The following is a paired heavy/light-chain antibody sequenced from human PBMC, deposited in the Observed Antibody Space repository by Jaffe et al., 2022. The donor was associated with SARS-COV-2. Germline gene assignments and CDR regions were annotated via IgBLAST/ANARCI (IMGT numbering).Light chain of an antibody. J-gene: IGKJ3*01. Sequence: EIVLTQSPATLSLSPGDRATLSCRASQSVSNFLAWYQQRPGQAPRLLIYDASNRATGIPARFSGSGSGTDFTLTISSLEPEDFAVYYCQQRSNWPPIFTFGPGTKVDIK. CDR2: DAS. CDR1: QSVSNF. CDR3: QQRSNWPPIFT. V-gene: IGKV3-11*01.
Heavy chain of an antibody. V-gene: IGHV1-69*01. J-gene: IGHJ4*02. CDR1: GDSFSSYA. CDR3: ARVSGFDSSGSWSDY. D-gene: IGHD3-22*01. CDR2: IIPFFGTA. Sequence: QVQLVQSGAEVKKPGSSVKVSCKASGDSFSSYAITWVRQAPGQGLEWMGGIIPFFGTANYAQKFQGRVTITADESTSTAYMELSSLRSDDTAVYFCARVSGFDSSGSWSDYWGQGTLVTVSS.